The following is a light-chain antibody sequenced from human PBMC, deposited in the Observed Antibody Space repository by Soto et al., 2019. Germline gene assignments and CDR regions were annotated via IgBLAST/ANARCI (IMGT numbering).Light chain of an antibody. CDR3: QQYGSSPRK. CDR2: GAS. V-gene: IGKV3-20*01. J-gene: IGKJ1*01. CDR1: HSVSSY. Sequence: IVVTHSEVTLSLSPSYISTLYCKARHSVSSYLAWYQQKPGQAPRLLISGASSRATGIPDRFSGSGSGTDFTLTISRLEPEDFAVYYCQQYGSSPRKFGEGTMVDIK.